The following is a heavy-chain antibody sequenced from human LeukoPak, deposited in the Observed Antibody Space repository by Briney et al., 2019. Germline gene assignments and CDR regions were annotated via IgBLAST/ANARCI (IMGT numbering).Heavy chain of an antibody. V-gene: IGHV4-59*01. J-gene: IGHJ5*02. CDR1: GGSISSYY. Sequence: SETLSLACTVSGGSISSYYWSWIRQPPGEGLEWIGYIYYSGSTNYNPSLKSRVTISVDTSKNQFSLKLSSVTAADTAVYYCARVIEGQVDWFDPWGQGTLVTVSS. CDR3: ARVIEGQVDWFDP. CDR2: IYYSGST. D-gene: IGHD1-26*01.